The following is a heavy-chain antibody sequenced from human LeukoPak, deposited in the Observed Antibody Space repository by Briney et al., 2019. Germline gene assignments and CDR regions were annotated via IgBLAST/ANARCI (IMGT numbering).Heavy chain of an antibody. CDR1: GFTFSSYA. V-gene: IGHV3-33*06. J-gene: IGHJ3*02. D-gene: IGHD3-10*01. Sequence: AGSLRLSCAASGFTFSSYAMSWVRQAPGNGLEWVAVIRYDGSNKYYADSVKGRFTISRDNSKNTLYLQMNSLRAEDTAVYYCAKAPIPYYYPDLGTFDIWGQGTMVTVS. CDR2: IRYDGSNK. CDR3: AKAPIPYYYPDLGTFDI.